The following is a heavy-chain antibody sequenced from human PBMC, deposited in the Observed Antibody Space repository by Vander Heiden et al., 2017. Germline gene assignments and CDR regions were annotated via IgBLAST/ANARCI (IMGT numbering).Heavy chain of an antibody. D-gene: IGHD4-17*01. CDR1: GLTFSSYA. CDR3: ARGYGEAGWYFDL. J-gene: IGHJ2*01. Sequence: QVQLVESGGGVVQRGGSVRLSGAGSGLTFSSYAMHWVRQAPGKGLDWVAVISYDGSNKYYADSVKGRFTISRDNSKNTLYLQMNSLRAEDTAVYYCARGYGEAGWYFDLWGRGTLVTVSS. CDR2: ISYDGSNK. V-gene: IGHV3-30*04.